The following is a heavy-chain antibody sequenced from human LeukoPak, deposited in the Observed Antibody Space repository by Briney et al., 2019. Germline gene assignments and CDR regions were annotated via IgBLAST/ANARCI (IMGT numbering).Heavy chain of an antibody. CDR3: ARVQWELRGVGSYFEY. Sequence: PGGSLRLSCVVSGFTLSSYWMSCVRQAPGKGLECVANIKQDGSEKYYVDSVKGRFTMSRDNAKNSLYLQMNSLRAEDTAVYYCARVQWELRGVGSYFEYWGQGALVTVSS. CDR2: IKQDGSEK. V-gene: IGHV3-7*01. D-gene: IGHD1-26*01. J-gene: IGHJ4*02. CDR1: GFTLSSYW.